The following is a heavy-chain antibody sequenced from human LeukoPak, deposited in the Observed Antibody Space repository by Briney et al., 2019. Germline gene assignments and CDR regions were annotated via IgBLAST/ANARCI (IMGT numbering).Heavy chain of an antibody. Sequence: GESLKISCKGSGYSFANYWIGWVRQVPGKGLEWMGIINPGDSDTRYSPSFQGPVTISADKSFSTAYLQWSSLWASDTAMYYCARRDNTGSIDYWGQGTLVTVSS. D-gene: IGHD1-1*01. J-gene: IGHJ4*02. V-gene: IGHV5-51*01. CDR2: INPGDSDT. CDR1: GYSFANYW. CDR3: ARRDNTGSIDY.